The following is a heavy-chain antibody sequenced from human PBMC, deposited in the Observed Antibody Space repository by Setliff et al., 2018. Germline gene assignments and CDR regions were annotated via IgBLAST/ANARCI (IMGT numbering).Heavy chain of an antibody. Sequence: ASVKVSCKASGYIFTTYAMSWMRQAPGQGLEWMGWINTNTGNPNYAQGFTGRFVFSLDTSVNTAHLQISSLTAEDTAVYYCARGYCSGGSCADFDYWGQGTLVTVSS. J-gene: IGHJ4*02. CDR1: GYIFTTYA. D-gene: IGHD2-15*01. CDR2: INTNTGNP. CDR3: ARGYCSGGSCADFDY. V-gene: IGHV7-4-1*02.